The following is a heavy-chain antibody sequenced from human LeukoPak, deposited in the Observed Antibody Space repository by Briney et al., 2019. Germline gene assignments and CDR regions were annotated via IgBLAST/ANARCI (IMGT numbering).Heavy chain of an antibody. V-gene: IGHV3-20*04. CDR1: GFTFDDYG. D-gene: IGHD3-3*01. Sequence: GGSLRLSCAASGFTFDDYGMNWVRQAPGKGLGWVSGINWNGGSTGYADSVKGRFTISRDNAKNSLYLQMNSLRAEDTALYYCASTIFGGFDPWGQGTLVTVSS. CDR3: ASTIFGGFDP. CDR2: INWNGGST. J-gene: IGHJ5*02.